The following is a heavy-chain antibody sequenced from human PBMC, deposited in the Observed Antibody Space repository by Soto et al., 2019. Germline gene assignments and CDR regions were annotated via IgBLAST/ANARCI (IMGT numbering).Heavy chain of an antibody. J-gene: IGHJ4*02. CDR2: LIPIFGTA. CDR1: GGTFSSSA. V-gene: IGHV1-69*12. CDR3: ARGKGYGNYEHYYFDY. D-gene: IGHD4-17*01. Sequence: QVQLVQSGAEVKKPGSSVKVSCKASGGTFSSSAISWVRQAPVQGLEWMGGLIPIFGTANYAQKFQGRVTITADASTSTAYMELSSLRSEYTAVYYCARGKGYGNYEHYYFDYWVQGPLVTVSS.